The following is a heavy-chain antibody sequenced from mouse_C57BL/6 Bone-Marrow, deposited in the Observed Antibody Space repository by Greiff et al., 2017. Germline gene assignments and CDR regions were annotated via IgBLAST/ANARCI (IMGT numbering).Heavy chain of an antibody. CDR1: GFNIKDYY. Sequence: EVQLQQSGAELVRPGASVKLSCTASGFNIKDYYMHWVKQRPEQGLEWIGRIDPEDGDTEYAAKFQGKATMTADTSSNTAYLQLRSLTSEDTAVYYCTGRLRYYFDYWGQGTTLTVSS. CDR2: IDPEDGDT. CDR3: TGRLRYYFDY. V-gene: IGHV14-1*01. D-gene: IGHD2-4*01. J-gene: IGHJ2*01.